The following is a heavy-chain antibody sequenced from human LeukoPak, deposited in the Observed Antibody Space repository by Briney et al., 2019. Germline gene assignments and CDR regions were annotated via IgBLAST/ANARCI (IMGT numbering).Heavy chain of an antibody. CDR1: GFTFSSYA. J-gene: IGHJ4*02. Sequence: GGSLRLSCAASGFTFSSYAMNWVRQAPGKGLEWVSSISGRSADIYYADSVKGRFTISRDNAKNSVFLQMNNLRVEDAAIYYCARRGYHDSSGYDYWGQGTPVTVSS. CDR2: ISGRSADI. V-gene: IGHV3-21*06. D-gene: IGHD3-22*01. CDR3: ARRGYHDSSGYDY.